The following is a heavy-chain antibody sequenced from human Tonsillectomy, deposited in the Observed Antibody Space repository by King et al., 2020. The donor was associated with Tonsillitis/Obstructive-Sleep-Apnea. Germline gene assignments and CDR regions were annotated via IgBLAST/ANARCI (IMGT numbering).Heavy chain of an antibody. CDR1: GFTFSSYG. V-gene: IGHV3-30*18. D-gene: IGHD6-6*01. J-gene: IGHJ4*02. CDR3: AKDRYSSSLADY. CDR2: ISYDGSNK. Sequence: VQLVESGGGVVQPGRSLRLSGAASGFTFSSYGMHWVRQAPGKGLEWVAVISYDGSNKYYAESVKGRFTISRDNSKNTLYLQMNSLRAEDTAVYYCAKDRYSSSLADYWGQGTLVTVSS.